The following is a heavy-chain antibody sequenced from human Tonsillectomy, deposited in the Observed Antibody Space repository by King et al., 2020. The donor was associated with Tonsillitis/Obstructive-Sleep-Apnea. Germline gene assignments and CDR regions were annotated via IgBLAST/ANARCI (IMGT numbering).Heavy chain of an antibody. CDR3: ARDLTAYYYYYGMDV. J-gene: IGHJ6*02. Sequence: QLVQSGAEVKKPGSSVKVSCKASGGTFSSYAISWVRQAPGQGLEWVGGIIPILGIANYAQNFQGRVTITADKSTSTAYMELSSLRSEDTAVYYCARDLTAYYYYYGMDVWGQGTTVTVSS. V-gene: IGHV1-69*10. CDR1: GGTFSSYA. D-gene: IGHD5-18*01. CDR2: IIPILGIA.